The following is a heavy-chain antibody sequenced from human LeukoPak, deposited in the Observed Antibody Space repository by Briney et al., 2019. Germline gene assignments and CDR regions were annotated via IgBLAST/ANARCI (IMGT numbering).Heavy chain of an antibody. CDR3: ARDLSYYDILTGYYSGWGYFDY. Sequence: SETLSLTCTVSGYSISSGYYWGWIRQPAGKGLEWIGRIYTSGSTNYNPSLKSRVTMSVDTSKNQFSLKLSSVTAADTAVYYCARDLSYYDILTGYYSGWGYFDYWGQGTLVTVSS. J-gene: IGHJ4*02. V-gene: IGHV4-4*07. CDR2: IYTSGST. CDR1: GYSISSGYY. D-gene: IGHD3-9*01.